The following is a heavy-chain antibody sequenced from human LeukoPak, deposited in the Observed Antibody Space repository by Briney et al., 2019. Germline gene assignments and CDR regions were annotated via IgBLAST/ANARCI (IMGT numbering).Heavy chain of an antibody. J-gene: IGHJ4*02. D-gene: IGHD6-25*01. CDR3: ARELAEGFDY. CDR2: ISTSSRYI. Sequence: GESLKISCAASGFTFSTYIMNWVRQAPGKGLEWVSSISTSSRYIYDADSVKGRFTISRDNAKNSLYLQMNSLRVADTAVYYCARELAEGFDYWGQGTLVTVSS. V-gene: IGHV3-21*01. CDR1: GFTFSTYI.